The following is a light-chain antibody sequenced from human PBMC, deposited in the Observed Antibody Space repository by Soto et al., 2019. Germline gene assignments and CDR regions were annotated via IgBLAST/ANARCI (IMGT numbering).Light chain of an antibody. J-gene: IGKJ5*01. CDR2: GAS. CDR1: QSVSSN. Sequence: EILMTQSPATLSVSPGERATLSCRASQSVSSNLAWYQQKPGQAPRLLIYGASSRATGIPARFSGSGSGTEFNLTISSLQSEDVAVYYGQQYNSWPPITFGQGTRLDIK. V-gene: IGKV3-15*01. CDR3: QQYNSWPPIT.